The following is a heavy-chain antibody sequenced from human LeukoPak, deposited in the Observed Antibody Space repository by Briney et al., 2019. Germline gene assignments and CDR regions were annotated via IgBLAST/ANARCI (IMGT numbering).Heavy chain of an antibody. Sequence: SETLSLTCTVSGGAISSSSYYWGWIRQPPGKGLEWIGSIYYRGSTYYNPSLKSRVTISVDTSKNQFSLNLSSLTAADTAVYYCARAPQYSYDTGAYLFQHWGQGTLVTVSS. CDR1: GGAISSSSYY. V-gene: IGHV4-39*07. CDR2: IYYRGST. J-gene: IGHJ1*01. D-gene: IGHD3-22*01. CDR3: ARAPQYSYDTGAYLFQH.